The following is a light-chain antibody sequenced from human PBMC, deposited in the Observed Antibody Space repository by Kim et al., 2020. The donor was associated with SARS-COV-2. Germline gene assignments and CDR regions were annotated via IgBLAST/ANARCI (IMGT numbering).Light chain of an antibody. CDR2: GAS. J-gene: IGKJ1*01. CDR1: QSVDSRY. Sequence: EIVLTQSPGTLSLSPGERATLSCRASQSVDSRYLAWYQQKSGQAPRLLMYGASSRATGIPDRFSGSGSGTDFSLTIRRLEPEDFAVYYCQQYDSSPGTFRQGTKAEIK. CDR3: QQYDSSPGT. V-gene: IGKV3-20*01.